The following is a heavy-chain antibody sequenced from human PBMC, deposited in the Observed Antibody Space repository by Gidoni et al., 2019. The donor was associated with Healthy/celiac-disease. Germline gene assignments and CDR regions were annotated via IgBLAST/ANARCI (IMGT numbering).Heavy chain of an antibody. V-gene: IGHV4-34*01. CDR1: GGSLSGYY. CDR2: INHSGIT. J-gene: IGHJ5*02. Sequence: QVQLQQWAPGLLKPSETLSPTCAVLGGSLSGYYWSWSRQPPGKGLEWIGVINHSGITTYTPSLKSRVTIAVDTSKNQFSLKLSSVTAADTAVYYCARIVVVAATTRINWFDPWGQGTLVTVSS. CDR3: ARIVVVAATTRINWFDP. D-gene: IGHD2-15*01.